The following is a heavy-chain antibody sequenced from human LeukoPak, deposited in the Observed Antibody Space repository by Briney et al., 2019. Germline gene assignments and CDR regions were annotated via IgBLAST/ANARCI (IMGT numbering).Heavy chain of an antibody. CDR1: GFTFSSYS. Sequence: GGSLRLSCAASGFTFSSYSMNWVRQAPGKGLEWVSSISSSSSYIYYADSVKGRFTISRDNAKNSLYLQMNSLRAEDTAVYYCASTANYYDSSGSPDYWGQGTLVTVSS. D-gene: IGHD3-22*01. CDR2: ISSSSSYI. J-gene: IGHJ4*02. V-gene: IGHV3-21*04. CDR3: ASTANYYDSSGSPDY.